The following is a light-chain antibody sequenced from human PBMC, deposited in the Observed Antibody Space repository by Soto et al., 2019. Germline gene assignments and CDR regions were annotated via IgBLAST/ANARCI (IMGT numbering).Light chain of an antibody. V-gene: IGLV1-36*01. CDR1: SSNIGNNA. CDR3: AAWDDSLNGVV. CDR2: YDD. Sequence: QSVLTQPPSVSEAPGQRVTISCSGSSSNIGNNAVNWYQQLPGKAPKLLIYYDDLLPSGVSDRFSGSKSVTSASLAISGLQSEDEADYNCAAWDDSLNGVVFGGGTKLNVL. J-gene: IGLJ2*01.